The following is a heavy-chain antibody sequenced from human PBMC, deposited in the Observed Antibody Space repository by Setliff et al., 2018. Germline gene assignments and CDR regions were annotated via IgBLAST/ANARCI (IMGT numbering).Heavy chain of an antibody. CDR1: VTRGSFSGYY. J-gene: IGHJ4*02. Sequence: LSLTCGVFVTRGSFSGYYWSWIRQPPGKGLEWIGEISPGGSTIYNPSLRSRVTMSVDTSKNRFSLNLTSVTAADTAVYYCATSGFCSAGSCYSFDDWGQGALVTVSS. D-gene: IGHD2-15*01. CDR3: ATSGFCSAGSCYSFDD. V-gene: IGHV4-34*01. CDR2: ISPGGST.